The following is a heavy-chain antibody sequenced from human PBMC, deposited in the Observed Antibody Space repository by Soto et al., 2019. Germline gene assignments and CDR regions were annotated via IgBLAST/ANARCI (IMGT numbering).Heavy chain of an antibody. Sequence: GGSLRLSCAASGFTFSSYSMNLVRQAPGKGLEWVSSISRSSSYIYYADSVKGRFTISRDNAKNSLYLQMNSLRAEDTAVYYCARDLGNWNDHLDYWGQGTMVTVSS. CDR3: ARDLGNWNDHLDY. CDR1: GFTFSSYS. CDR2: ISRSSSYI. D-gene: IGHD1-20*01. J-gene: IGHJ4*02. V-gene: IGHV3-21*01.